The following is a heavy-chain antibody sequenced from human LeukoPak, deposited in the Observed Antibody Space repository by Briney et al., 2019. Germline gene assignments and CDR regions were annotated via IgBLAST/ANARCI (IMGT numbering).Heavy chain of an antibody. D-gene: IGHD3-10*01. CDR3: ARDMHTLGFGELPFDY. Sequence: GGSLRLSCAASGFTFSSYSMNWVRQAPRKGLEWVSSISNSSSYIYYADSVKGRFTISRDNAKNSLYLQMNSLRADHTAVYYCARDMHTLGFGELPFDYWGQGTLVTVSS. CDR1: GFTFSSYS. V-gene: IGHV3-21*01. J-gene: IGHJ4*02. CDR2: ISNSSSYI.